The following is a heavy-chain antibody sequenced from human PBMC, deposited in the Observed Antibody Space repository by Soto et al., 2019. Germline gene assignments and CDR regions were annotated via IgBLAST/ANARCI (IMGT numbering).Heavy chain of an antibody. D-gene: IGHD4-17*01. J-gene: IGHJ6*02. CDR1: GYSFTSYW. CDR3: AKSADYGDYVGYYYYGMDV. CDR2: IYPGDSDT. Sequence: PGESLKISCKGSGYSFTSYWIDWVRQMPGKGLEWMGIIYPGDSDTRYSPSFQGQVTISADKSISTAYLQWSSLKASDTAMYYCAKSADYGDYVGYYYYGMDVWGQGTTVTVSS. V-gene: IGHV5-51*01.